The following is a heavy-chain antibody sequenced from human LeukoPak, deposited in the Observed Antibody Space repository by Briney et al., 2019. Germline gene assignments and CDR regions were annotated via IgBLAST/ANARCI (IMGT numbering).Heavy chain of an antibody. D-gene: IGHD2-15*01. V-gene: IGHV3-30*02. Sequence: GGSLRLSCAASGFTFSSYGMHWVRQAPGKGLEWVAFIRYDGSNKYYADSVQGRFTISRDNPKNTLYLQMNSLRAEDTAVYYCARETPRGYYGMDVWGRGTTVTVSS. CDR3: ARETPRGYYGMDV. J-gene: IGHJ6*02. CDR1: GFTFSSYG. CDR2: IRYDGSNK.